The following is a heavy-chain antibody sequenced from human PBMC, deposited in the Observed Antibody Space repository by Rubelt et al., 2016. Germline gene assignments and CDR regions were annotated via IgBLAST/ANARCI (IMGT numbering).Heavy chain of an antibody. CDR1: GGSISSYY. D-gene: IGHD2-8*02. J-gene: IGHJ4*02. V-gene: IGHV4-59*01. CDR2: IYFTGTT. CDR3: ARSTAHSDFDY. Sequence: QVQLQESGPGLVKPSETLSLSCTVSGGSISSYYWSWVRQPPGKGLEWIGYIYFTGTTNYNPSLKSRVAMSVDTSGNQFTLKLSSVTAADTAVYYCARSTAHSDFDYWGQGTLVTVSS.